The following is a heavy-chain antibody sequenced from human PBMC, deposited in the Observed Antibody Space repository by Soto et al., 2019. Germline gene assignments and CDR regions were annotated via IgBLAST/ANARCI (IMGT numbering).Heavy chain of an antibody. J-gene: IGHJ6*03. CDR1: GFTFSSYW. CDR3: ASQKGHYYYYYMDV. Sequence: GGSLRLSCAASGFTFSSYWMHWVRQAPGKGLVWVSRINSDGSSTSYADSVKGRFTISRDNAKNTLYLQMNSLRAEDTAVYYCASQKGHYYYYYMDVWGKGTTVTVSS. V-gene: IGHV3-74*01. CDR2: INSDGSST.